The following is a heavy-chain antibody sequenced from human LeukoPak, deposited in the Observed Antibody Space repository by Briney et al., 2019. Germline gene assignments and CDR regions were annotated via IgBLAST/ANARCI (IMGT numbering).Heavy chain of an antibody. J-gene: IGHJ4*02. CDR3: ARDLLAAAGTVGYFDY. CDR2: ISYDGSNK. V-gene: IGHV3-30-3*01. CDR1: GFTFSSYA. Sequence: GGSLRLSCAASGFTFSSYAMHWVRQAPGKGLEWVAVISYDGSNKYYADSVKGRFTISRDNSKNTLYLQMNSLRAEDTAVYYCARDLLAAAGTVGYFDYWGQGTLVTVSS. D-gene: IGHD6-13*01.